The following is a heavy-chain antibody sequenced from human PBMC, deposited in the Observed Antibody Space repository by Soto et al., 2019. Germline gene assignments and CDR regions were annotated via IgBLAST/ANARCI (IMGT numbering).Heavy chain of an antibody. CDR3: VRSPTGEGCFDY. Sequence: EVQLVESGGGLVQPGGSLRLSCAASGFTFSDHYMDWVRLAPEKGLEWVGRSRNKAARYTIEYAASVKGRFTISRDDSKNSVYLQMNSLKTEDTAVYYCVRSPTGEGCFDYWGQGALVTVSS. V-gene: IGHV3-72*01. J-gene: IGHJ4*02. CDR1: GFTFSDHY. D-gene: IGHD1-1*01. CDR2: SRNKAARYTI.